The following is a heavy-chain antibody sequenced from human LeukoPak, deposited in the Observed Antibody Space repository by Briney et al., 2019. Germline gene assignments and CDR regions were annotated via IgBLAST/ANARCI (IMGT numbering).Heavy chain of an antibody. Sequence: GALRLSCAASGLTFSIHWMNWVRQAPGKGLEWVAVISYDGSNKYYADSVKGRFTISRDNSKNTLYLQMDSLRAEDTAVYYCARDSLRRFYDFWSGYNWFDPWGQGTLVTVSS. J-gene: IGHJ5*02. CDR3: ARDSLRRFYDFWSGYNWFDP. CDR2: ISYDGSNK. CDR1: GLTFSIHW. D-gene: IGHD3-3*01. V-gene: IGHV3-30*03.